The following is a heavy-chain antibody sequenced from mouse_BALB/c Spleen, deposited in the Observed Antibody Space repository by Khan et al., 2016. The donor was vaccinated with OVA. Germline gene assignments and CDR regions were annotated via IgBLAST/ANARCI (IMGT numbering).Heavy chain of an antibody. V-gene: IGHV5-6-4*01. CDR2: ISSGGSYT. J-gene: IGHJ2*01. Sequence: EVELVESGGGLVRPGGSLKLSCAASGFSFSSYSMSWVRQTPEKRLEWVATISSGGSYTYYPDSVKGRFTISRANAKNTLYLQMSSLKSEDTDMYYCARHRGYYSHNSYFDYWGQGTTLTVSS. D-gene: IGHD2-3*01. CDR1: GFSFSSYS. CDR3: ARHRGYYSHNSYFDY.